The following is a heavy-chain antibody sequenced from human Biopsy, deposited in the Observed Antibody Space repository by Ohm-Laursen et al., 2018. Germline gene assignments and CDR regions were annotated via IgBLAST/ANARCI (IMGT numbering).Heavy chain of an antibody. J-gene: IGHJ2*01. Sequence: SLRLSCAASRFTFSSNAMSWVRQAPGKGLEWVSAISGSSTSYYADSVKGRFTISRDNPKNTVDLQMNSLRAEDTAVYFCARDEKRWDYSNYFSWHFDLWGRGTRVTVSS. CDR3: ARDEKRWDYSNYFSWHFDL. V-gene: IGHV3-23*01. CDR2: ISGSSTS. D-gene: IGHD4-11*01. CDR1: RFTFSSNA.